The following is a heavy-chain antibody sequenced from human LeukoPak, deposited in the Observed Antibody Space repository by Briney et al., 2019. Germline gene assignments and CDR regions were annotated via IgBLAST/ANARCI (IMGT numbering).Heavy chain of an antibody. CDR1: GFTFSSYA. J-gene: IGHJ4*02. V-gene: IGHV3-23*01. CDR2: ISGSGGSP. D-gene: IGHD3-16*02. CDR3: AKDGLSYPY. Sequence: GGSLRLSCAASGFTFSSYAMSWVRQAPGKGLEWVSAISGSGGSPYYADSVEGRFTISRDNFKNTLYLQMNSLRAEDTAVYYCAKDGLSYPYWGRGTLVTVSS.